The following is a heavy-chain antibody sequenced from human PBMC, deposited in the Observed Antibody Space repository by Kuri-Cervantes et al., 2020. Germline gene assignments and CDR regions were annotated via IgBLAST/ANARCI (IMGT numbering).Heavy chain of an antibody. CDR1: GFTLSRNW. CDR3: ARDRSSWYRFDY. V-gene: IGHV3-33*08. CDR2: IWYDGSNK. D-gene: IGHD6-13*01. Sequence: RGSLRLSCLASGFTLSRNWMHWVRQAPGKGLEWVAVIWYDGSNKYYADSVKGRFTISRDNSKNTLYLQMNSLRAEDTAVYYCARDRSSWYRFDYWGQGTLVTVSS. J-gene: IGHJ4*02.